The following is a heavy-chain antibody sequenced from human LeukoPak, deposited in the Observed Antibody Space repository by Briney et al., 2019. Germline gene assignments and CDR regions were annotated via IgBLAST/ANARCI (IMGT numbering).Heavy chain of an antibody. V-gene: IGHV1-46*01. D-gene: IGHD3-22*01. J-gene: IGHJ4*02. Sequence: GASVKVSCKASGYTFTSYGISWVRQAPGQGLEWMGIINPSGGSTSYAQKFQGRVTMTRDTSTSTVYMELSSLRSEDTAVYYCARDIRDYYDSSGYLPDYWGQGTLVTVSS. CDR2: INPSGGST. CDR1: GYTFTSYG. CDR3: ARDIRDYYDSSGYLPDY.